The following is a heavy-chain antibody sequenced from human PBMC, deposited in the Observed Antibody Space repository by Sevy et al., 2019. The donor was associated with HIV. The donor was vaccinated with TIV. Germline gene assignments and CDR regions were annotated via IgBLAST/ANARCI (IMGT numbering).Heavy chain of an antibody. CDR2: ISSNGGGT. Sequence: GGSLRLSCSASGFTLSSYAMHWVRQAPGKGLEYVSAISSNGGGTYYAYSVKGRFTISRDNSKNTLYLQMSSLRAEDTAGYYCVEDGIAVSGNGTDSAFDIWGQGTMVTVSS. D-gene: IGHD6-19*01. CDR3: VEDGIAVSGNGTDSAFDI. CDR1: GFTLSSYA. J-gene: IGHJ3*02. V-gene: IGHV3-64D*06.